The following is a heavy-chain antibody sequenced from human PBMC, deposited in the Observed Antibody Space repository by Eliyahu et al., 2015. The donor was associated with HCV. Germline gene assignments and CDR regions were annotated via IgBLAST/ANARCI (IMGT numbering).Heavy chain of an antibody. J-gene: IGHJ5*01. Sequence: QLQMQESGPGLVKPSETLSLTCXVSGDSITNTNYYWGWLRQAPGKGLEWIGSIYYSGTTFYKPSLKGRVTLFRDTSNNQFSLKLTSVTAAETAVYFCARHAIVAKRLDCFDSWGQGILVTVSS. CDR1: GDSITNTNYY. CDR3: ARHAIVAKRLDCFDS. CDR2: IYYSGTT. D-gene: IGHD2-15*01. V-gene: IGHV4-39*01.